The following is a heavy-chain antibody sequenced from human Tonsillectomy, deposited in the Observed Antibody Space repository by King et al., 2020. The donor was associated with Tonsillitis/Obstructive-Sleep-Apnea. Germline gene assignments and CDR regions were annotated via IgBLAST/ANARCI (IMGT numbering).Heavy chain of an antibody. CDR2: IIPIFGTA. V-gene: IGHV1-69*01. Sequence: AQLVQSGAEVKKPGSSVKVSCKASGGTFSSYAISWVRQAPGQGLEWMGGIIPIFGTANYAQKFQGRVTITADESTSTAYMELSSLRSEDTAVYYCARDSVGNYGSGDQYYMDVWGKGTTVTVSS. CDR3: ARDSVGNYGSGDQYYMDV. J-gene: IGHJ6*03. CDR1: GGTFSSYA. D-gene: IGHD4-11*01.